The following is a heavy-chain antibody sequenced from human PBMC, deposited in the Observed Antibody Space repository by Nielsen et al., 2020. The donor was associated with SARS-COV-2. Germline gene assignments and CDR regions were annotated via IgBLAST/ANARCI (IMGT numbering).Heavy chain of an antibody. CDR3: VRSPTHYQGMDV. CDR2: IHPGDSDT. Sequence: GGSLRLSCKGSGSSFTSYWIGWVRQMPGKGLEWMGIIHPGDSDTRYSPAFQGQVTISVDRSISTAYLQWTRLKASDTATYYCVRSPTHYQGMDVWGQGTSVTVSS. J-gene: IGHJ6*02. CDR1: GSSFTSYW. V-gene: IGHV5-51*01.